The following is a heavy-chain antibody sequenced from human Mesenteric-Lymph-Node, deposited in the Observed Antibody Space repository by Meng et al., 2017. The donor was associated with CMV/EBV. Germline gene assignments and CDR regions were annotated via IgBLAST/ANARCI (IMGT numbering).Heavy chain of an antibody. V-gene: IGHV3-7*01. Sequence: GESLKISCAACGFTFSSYWMSWVRQAPGKGLEWVANIKQDGSEKYYVDSVKGRFTISRDNAKNSLYLQMNSLRAEDTAVYYCARDEGRYSSGWFDPWGQGTLVTVSS. D-gene: IGHD6-25*01. CDR2: IKQDGSEK. CDR1: GFTFSSYW. CDR3: ARDEGRYSSGWFDP. J-gene: IGHJ5*02.